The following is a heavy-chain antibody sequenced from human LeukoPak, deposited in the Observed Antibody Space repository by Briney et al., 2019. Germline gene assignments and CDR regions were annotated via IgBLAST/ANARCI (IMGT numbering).Heavy chain of an antibody. CDR2: IRSRSAYI. Sequence: PGGSLRLSCAASGFTFSNSSMNCVRQAPGKGLEGVSSIRSRSAYIYYADSVKGRFTISRDNAKNSLYLQMNSLRAEDTAMYYCARDSSDYSVSWIDQWGQGTLVTVSS. CDR1: GFTFSNSS. D-gene: IGHD6-13*01. J-gene: IGHJ4*02. CDR3: ARDSSDYSVSWIDQ. V-gene: IGHV3-21*01.